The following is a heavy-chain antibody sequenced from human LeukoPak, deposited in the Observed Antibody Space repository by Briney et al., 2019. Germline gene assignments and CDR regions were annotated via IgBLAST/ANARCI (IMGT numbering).Heavy chain of an antibody. J-gene: IGHJ4*02. CDR3: ARDPGYSSGWSPGD. CDR2: IRYDGSNK. D-gene: IGHD6-19*01. V-gene: IGHV3-30*02. Sequence: HPGGSLRLSCAASGFTFSSYGMHWVRQAPGKGLEWVAFIRYDGSNKYYADSVKGRFTISRDNSKNTLYLQMNSLRAEDTAVYYCARDPGYSSGWSPGDWGQGTLVTVSS. CDR1: GFTFSSYG.